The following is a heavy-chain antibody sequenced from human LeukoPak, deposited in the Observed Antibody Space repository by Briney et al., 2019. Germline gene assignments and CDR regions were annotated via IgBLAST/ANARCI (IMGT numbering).Heavy chain of an antibody. CDR1: GGSISSYY. J-gene: IGHJ3*02. D-gene: IGHD3-22*01. CDR3: ARKSDYDSSGDAFDI. V-gene: IGHV4-59*01. CDR2: IYYSGST. Sequence: PSETLSLTCTVSGGSISSYYWSWIRQPPGKGLEWIGYIYYSGSTNYNPSLKSRVTISVDTSKNQFSLKLSSVTAADTAVYYCARKSDYDSSGDAFDIWGQGTTVTVSS.